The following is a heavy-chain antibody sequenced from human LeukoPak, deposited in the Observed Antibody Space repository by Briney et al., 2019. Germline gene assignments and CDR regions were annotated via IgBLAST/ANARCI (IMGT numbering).Heavy chain of an antibody. V-gene: IGHV5-51*01. CDR1: GYSFTSSW. Sequence: GESLKISCKGSGYSFTSSWIGWVRQMPGKGLEWMGIIYPDDSVTRYSPSFQGQVTISADKSINTAYLQWSSLKAPDTAMYYCAKLPSSRYYHYFDYWGQGTLVTVSS. J-gene: IGHJ4*02. D-gene: IGHD3-22*01. CDR3: AKLPSSRYYHYFDY. CDR2: IYPDDSVT.